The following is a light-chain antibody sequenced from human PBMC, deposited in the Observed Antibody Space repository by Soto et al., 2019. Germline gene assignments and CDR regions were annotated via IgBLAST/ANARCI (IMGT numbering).Light chain of an antibody. J-gene: IGKJ5*01. Sequence: IVLTQSPATLSLSPGERATLSCRASQSVSNSYVAWYQQKSGQAPRLLIYDASSRVTGIPDRFSGSGSGTDFTLTISRLEPEDFAVFYCQQYGTSEIIFGQGTRLEI. CDR2: DAS. CDR3: QQYGTSEII. CDR1: QSVSNSY. V-gene: IGKV3-20*01.